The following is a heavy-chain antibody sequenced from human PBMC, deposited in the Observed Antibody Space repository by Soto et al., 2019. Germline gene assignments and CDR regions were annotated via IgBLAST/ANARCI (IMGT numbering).Heavy chain of an antibody. CDR1: GGSFSGYY. CDR3: ARGREQWLVDAFDI. CDR2: LNSSGST. V-gene: IGHV4-34*01. Sequence: PSETLSLTCAFYGGSFSGYYWSWIHQPPGKGLEWIGELNSSGSTNYPPSLKCRVTISADTSKNQFSFRLNFVTAADRALYYCARGREQWLVDAFDIWGQGTMVT. J-gene: IGHJ3*02. D-gene: IGHD6-19*01.